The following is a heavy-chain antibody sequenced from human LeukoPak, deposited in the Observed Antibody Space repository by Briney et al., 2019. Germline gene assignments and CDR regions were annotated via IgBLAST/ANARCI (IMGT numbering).Heavy chain of an antibody. CDR3: ARDFYDTSGYYYDY. V-gene: IGHV3-21*01. CDR1: GFTFSSYS. CDR2: ITSSSSYR. Sequence: PGGSLRLSCAASGFTFSSYSLNWVRQAPGKGLEWVSSITSSSSYRYYADSVKGRFTISRDNAKNSLYLQMNSLRAEDTAVYYCARDFYDTSGYYYDYWGQGTLVTVSS. J-gene: IGHJ4*02. D-gene: IGHD3-22*01.